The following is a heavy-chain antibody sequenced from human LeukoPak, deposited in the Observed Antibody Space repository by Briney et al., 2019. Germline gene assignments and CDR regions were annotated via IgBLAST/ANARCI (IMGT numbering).Heavy chain of an antibody. V-gene: IGHV4-30-4*08. J-gene: IGHJ4*02. CDR2: IYYSGST. CDR3: ARVYAPLFGGGYFDY. Sequence: SQTLSLTCTVSGGSISSGDYYWSWIRQPPGKGLEWIGYIYYSGSTYYNPSLKSRITISVDTSKNQFSLKLSSVTAADTAVYYCARVYAPLFGGGYFDYWGQGTLVTVSS. D-gene: IGHD2-15*01. CDR1: GGSISSGDYY.